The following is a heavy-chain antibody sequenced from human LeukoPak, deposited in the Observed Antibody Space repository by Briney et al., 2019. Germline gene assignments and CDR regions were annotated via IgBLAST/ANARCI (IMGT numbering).Heavy chain of an antibody. Sequence: GGSLRLSCAASGFTFSNYAMSRVRQAPGKGLEWVSAISGSGDNTYYADSVRGRFTISRDNSKDTLYLQMNNLRAVDTAMYYCAKDGRYYFGSGSYPFDSWGQGTRVTVSS. CDR2: ISGSGDNT. CDR1: GFTFSNYA. V-gene: IGHV3-23*01. D-gene: IGHD3-10*01. CDR3: AKDGRYYFGSGSYPFDS. J-gene: IGHJ5*01.